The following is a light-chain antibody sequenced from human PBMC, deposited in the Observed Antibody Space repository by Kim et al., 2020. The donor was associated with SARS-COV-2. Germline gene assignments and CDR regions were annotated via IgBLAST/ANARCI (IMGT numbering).Light chain of an antibody. Sequence: GQRVTISCTGSSPNIGGNTVTWYQQLPGTAPKVLIYSNDERPSGVPDRFSGSKSGTSASLAISGLQSEDEADYHCAAWDDSLKGVVFGGGTQLTVL. V-gene: IGLV1-44*01. CDR3: AAWDDSLKGVV. J-gene: IGLJ2*01. CDR1: SPNIGGNT. CDR2: SND.